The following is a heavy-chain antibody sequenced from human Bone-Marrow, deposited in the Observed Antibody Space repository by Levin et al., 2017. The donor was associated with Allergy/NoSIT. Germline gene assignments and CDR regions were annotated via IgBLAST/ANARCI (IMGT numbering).Heavy chain of an antibody. V-gene: IGHV3-64D*06. CDR3: VKRGYTFPGLAFDI. J-gene: IGHJ3*02. Sequence: ESLKISCSASGLTLMNYGMYWIRQAPGKGLEFVSAISNNGDNTHYADSVKGRFTISRDNSKNTLYLQLTSVRAEDTALYYCVKRGYTFPGLAFDIWGQGTMVTVSS. CDR1: GLTLMNYG. D-gene: IGHD5-12*01. CDR2: ISNNGDNT.